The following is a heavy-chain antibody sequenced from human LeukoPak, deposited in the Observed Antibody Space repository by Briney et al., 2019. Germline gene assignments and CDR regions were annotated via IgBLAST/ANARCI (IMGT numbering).Heavy chain of an antibody. V-gene: IGHV4-59*01. CDR3: ARTVLLSSLNWFDP. CDR2: IYYSGST. J-gene: IGHJ5*02. CDR1: VGSTSSYF. Sequence: SETLSLTCTVPVGSTSSYFWSWIRQPPGKGLEWIGYIYYSGSTNYNPSLKSRVTISVDTSKNQFSLKLSSVTAADTAVYYCARTVLLSSLNWFDPWGQGTLVTVSS. D-gene: IGHD3-10*01.